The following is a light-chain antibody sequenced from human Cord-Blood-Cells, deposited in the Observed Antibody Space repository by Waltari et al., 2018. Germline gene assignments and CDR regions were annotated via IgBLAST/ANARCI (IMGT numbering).Light chain of an antibody. CDR3: CSYAGSYTFVV. CDR2: DVS. Sequence: QSALTQPRSVSGSPGQSVTISCTGTSSDVGGYNYVPSYQQLPGKAPKLMIYDVSKLPSGVPERVSGSKSGNTASLTISGLQAEDEADYYCCSYAGSYTFVVFGGGTKLTVL. CDR1: SSDVGGYNY. V-gene: IGLV2-11*02. J-gene: IGLJ2*01.